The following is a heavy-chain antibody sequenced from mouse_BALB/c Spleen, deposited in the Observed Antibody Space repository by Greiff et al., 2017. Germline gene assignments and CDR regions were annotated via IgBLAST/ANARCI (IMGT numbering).Heavy chain of an antibody. CDR1: GFNIKDTY. Sequence: EVQLQQSGAELVKPGASVKLSCTASGFNIKDTYMHWVKQRPEQGLEWIGRIDPANGNTKYDPKFQGKATITADTSSNTAYLQLSSLTSEDSAVYYCARSITTVVVNYYAMDYWGQGTSVTVSS. V-gene: IGHV14-3*02. CDR2: IDPANGNT. CDR3: ARSITTVVVNYYAMDY. J-gene: IGHJ4*01. D-gene: IGHD1-1*01.